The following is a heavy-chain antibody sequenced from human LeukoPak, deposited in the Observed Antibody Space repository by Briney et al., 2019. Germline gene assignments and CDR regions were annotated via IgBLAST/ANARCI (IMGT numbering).Heavy chain of an antibody. CDR1: GFTFSSYS. CDR2: ISSSSYI. Sequence: PGGSLRLSCAASGFTFSSYSMNWVRQAPGKGLEWVSSISSSSYIYYADSVKGRFTISRDNAKNSLYLQMNSLRAEDTAVYYCARGSTVTTFFVYWGQGTLVTVSS. V-gene: IGHV3-21*01. J-gene: IGHJ4*02. CDR3: ARGSTVTTFFVY. D-gene: IGHD4-11*01.